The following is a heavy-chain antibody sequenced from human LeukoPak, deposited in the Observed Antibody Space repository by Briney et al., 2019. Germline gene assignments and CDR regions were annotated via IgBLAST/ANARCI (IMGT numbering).Heavy chain of an antibody. CDR2: IRYDGNNK. J-gene: IGHJ4*02. CDR1: GFTFSSYG. V-gene: IGHV3-30*02. CDR3: AKSTPYYYDSSGYYEGDY. Sequence: GGSLRLSCAASGFTFSSYGMHWVRRAPGKGLEWVSFIRYDGNNKYYADSVKGRFPISRDNYKNTLYLQMNSLRAEDTAVYYCAKSTPYYYDSSGYYEGDYWGQGTLVTVSS. D-gene: IGHD3-22*01.